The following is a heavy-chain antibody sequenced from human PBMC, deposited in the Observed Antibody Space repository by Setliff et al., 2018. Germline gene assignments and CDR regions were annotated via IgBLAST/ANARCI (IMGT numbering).Heavy chain of an antibody. CDR3: ARLALTGYDSSGYYYALEYYYYMDV. V-gene: IGHV3-23*01. D-gene: IGHD3-22*01. CDR2: ISGSGDNT. Sequence: PGGSLRLSCAASGFTFSSYAMSWVRRAPGKGLEWVSAISGSGDNTQYADSVKGRFTISGDNSKNTPSLQMNSLRAEDTAVYYCARLALTGYDSSGYYYALEYYYYMDVWGKGTTVTVSS. J-gene: IGHJ6*03. CDR1: GFTFSSYA.